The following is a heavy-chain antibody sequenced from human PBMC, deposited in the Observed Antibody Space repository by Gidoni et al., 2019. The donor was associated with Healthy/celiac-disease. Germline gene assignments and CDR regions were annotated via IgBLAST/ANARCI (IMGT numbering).Heavy chain of an antibody. Sequence: QMQLVQSGPEGKKPGTSVKVACKAAGFTFTSSAMQWVRPARGQRLEWIGWIVVGSGNTTSAQTFQERVTITRDMSTSTAYMELSSLRSEDTAVYYCAAGGDCNYGYWGQGTLVTVSS. V-gene: IGHV1-58*02. J-gene: IGHJ4*02. CDR2: IVVGSGNT. D-gene: IGHD1-7*01. CDR1: GFTFTSSA. CDR3: AAGGDCNYGY.